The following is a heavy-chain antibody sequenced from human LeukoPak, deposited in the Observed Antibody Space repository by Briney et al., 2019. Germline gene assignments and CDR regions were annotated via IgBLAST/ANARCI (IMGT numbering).Heavy chain of an antibody. Sequence: GGSLRLSCAVSGFTFSTYGMSWVRQAPGKGLEWVSAMSGSGDRTYYADSVKGRFTISRDNSKNTLYLQMNSLRAADTALYYCAKPAKTDYADYWGQGTLVTVSS. CDR1: GFTFSTYG. J-gene: IGHJ4*02. CDR3: AKPAKTDYADY. V-gene: IGHV3-23*01. CDR2: MSGSGDRT. D-gene: IGHD1-14*01.